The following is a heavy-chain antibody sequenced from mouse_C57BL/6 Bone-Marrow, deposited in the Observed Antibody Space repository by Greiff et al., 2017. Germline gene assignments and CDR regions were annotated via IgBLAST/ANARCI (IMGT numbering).Heavy chain of an antibody. CDR3: SRDYDYEFDY. J-gene: IGHJ2*01. CDR1: GYTFTSYW. D-gene: IGHD2-4*01. V-gene: IGHV1-69*01. Sequence: VQLQQPGAELVMPGASVKLSCKASGYTFTSYWMHWVKQRPGQGLEWIGEIDPSDSYTNYNQKFKGKSTLTVDKSSSTAYMQLSSLTSEDSAVYYCSRDYDYEFDYWGQGTTLTVSS. CDR2: IDPSDSYT.